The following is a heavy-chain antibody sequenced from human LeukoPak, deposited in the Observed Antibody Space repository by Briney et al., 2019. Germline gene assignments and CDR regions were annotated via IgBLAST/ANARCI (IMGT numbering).Heavy chain of an antibody. V-gene: IGHV4-59*01. CDR3: AREDGYSSSWGWYFDL. J-gene: IGHJ2*01. D-gene: IGHD6-13*01. CDR1: GGSISSYY. CDR2: IYYSGST. Sequence: SETLSLTCTVSGGSISSYYWSWIRQPPGKGLEWIGYIYYSGSTNYNPSLKSRVTISVDTSKNQFSLKLSSVTAADTAVYYCAREDGYSSSWGWYFDLWGHGTLVTVSS.